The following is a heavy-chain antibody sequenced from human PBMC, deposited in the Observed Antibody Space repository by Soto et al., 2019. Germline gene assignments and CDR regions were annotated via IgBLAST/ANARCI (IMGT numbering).Heavy chain of an antibody. D-gene: IGHD6-19*01. CDR2: INAFNGNT. CDR1: GYTFTTYS. J-gene: IGHJ6*02. V-gene: IGHV1-18*01. CDR3: SRDWENSGWGGGRGMDV. Sequence: QVQLVQSGAEVKKPGASVKVSCKASGYTFTTYSITWMRQAPGQGLEWMGWINAFNGNTNYAQKFQGRVTMTTDTSTSTVNMALRSLRSDDTAVYYWSRDWENSGWGGGRGMDVWGQGTTVIVSS.